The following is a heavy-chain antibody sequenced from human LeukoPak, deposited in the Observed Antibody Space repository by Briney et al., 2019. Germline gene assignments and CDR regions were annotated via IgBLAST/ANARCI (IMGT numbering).Heavy chain of an antibody. V-gene: IGHV3-66*01. CDR1: GGSISSYY. CDR3: ARDIKYDSSGYGYGY. CDR2: IYSGGST. D-gene: IGHD3-22*01. J-gene: IGHJ4*02. Sequence: ETLSLTCTVSGGSISSYYWSWIRQPPGKGLEWVSVIYSGGSTYYADSVRGRFTISRDNSKNTLYLQMNSLRAEDTAVYYCARDIKYDSSGYGYGYWGQGTLVTVSS.